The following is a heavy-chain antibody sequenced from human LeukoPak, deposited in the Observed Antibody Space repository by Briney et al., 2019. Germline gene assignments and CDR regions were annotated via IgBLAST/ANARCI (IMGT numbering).Heavy chain of an antibody. CDR1: AYTFTIYG. J-gene: IGHJ5*02. CDR3: ARDRRGGYCSSTSCYVNWFDP. V-gene: IGHV1-18*01. CDR2: IRAYNGNT. D-gene: IGHD2-2*01. Sequence: ASVTVSCKASAYTFTIYGISWVRQAPGQGREWMGWIRAYNGNTNYAQKLQGRVTMTTDTSTSTAYMELRSLRSDDTAVYYCARDRRGGYCSSTSCYVNWFDPWGQGTLVTVSS.